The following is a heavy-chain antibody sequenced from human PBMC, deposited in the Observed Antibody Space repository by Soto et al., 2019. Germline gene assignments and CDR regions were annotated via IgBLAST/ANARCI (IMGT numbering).Heavy chain of an antibody. V-gene: IGHV4-34*01. Sequence: KGLEWIGEINHSGSTNYNPSLKSRVTISVDTSKNQFSLKLSSVTAADTAVYYCARRNGGSSAPPTEGLWWFSDYRVQG. J-gene: IGHJ4*02. CDR2: INHSGST. CDR3: ARRNGGSSAPPTEGLWWFSDY. D-gene: IGHD1-26*01.